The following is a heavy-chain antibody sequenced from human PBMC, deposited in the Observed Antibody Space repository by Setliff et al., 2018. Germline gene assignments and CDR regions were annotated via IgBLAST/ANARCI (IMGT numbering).Heavy chain of an antibody. V-gene: IGHV1-69*10. CDR3: ARGASLDVGTMVREYFQH. CDR1: GGTFSSYA. Sequence: ASVKVSCKASGGTFSSYAISWVRQAPGQGLEWMGGIIPILGIANYAQKFQGRVTITADKSTSTAYMELSSLRPEDTAVYYCARGASLDVGTMVREYFQHWGQGTLVTVSS. J-gene: IGHJ1*01. D-gene: IGHD3-10*01. CDR2: IIPILGIA.